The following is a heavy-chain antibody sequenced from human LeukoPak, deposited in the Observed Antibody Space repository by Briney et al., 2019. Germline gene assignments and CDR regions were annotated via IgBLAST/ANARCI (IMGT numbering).Heavy chain of an antibody. CDR1: GYTFTTYA. V-gene: IGHV1-3*01. J-gene: IGHJ6*02. D-gene: IGHD3-10*01. CDR3: ARVTGRYYYYYYGMDV. CDR2: INAGDGDT. Sequence: ASVKVSCKASGYTFTTYAIHWVRQAPGQRLEWMGWINAGDGDTKYSQKFHDRVTITRDTSANTVYMELSSLRFEDTAVYYCARVTGRYYYYYYGMDVWGQGTTVTVSS.